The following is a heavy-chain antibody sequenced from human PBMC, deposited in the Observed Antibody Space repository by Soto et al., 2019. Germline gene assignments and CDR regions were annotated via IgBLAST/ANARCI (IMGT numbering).Heavy chain of an antibody. D-gene: IGHD3-9*01. Sequence: SETLSLTCTVSGDSISSSYWSWIRQSPGNGLEWIGYIYYSGSTNYNASLKSRVTISVDTSKNQFSLKLSSVTAADTAVYYCARLYPYYDILTGYQMYGCDFWGQGTMVTVS. CDR3: ARLYPYYDILTGYQMYGCDF. V-gene: IGHV4-59*01. CDR2: IYYSGST. CDR1: GDSISSSY. J-gene: IGHJ3*01.